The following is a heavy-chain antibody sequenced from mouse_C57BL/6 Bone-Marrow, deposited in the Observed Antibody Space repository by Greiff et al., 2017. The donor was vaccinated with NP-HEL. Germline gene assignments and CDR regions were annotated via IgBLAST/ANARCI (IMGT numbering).Heavy chain of an antibody. Sequence: VQLQQSGTVLARPGASVKMSCKTSGYTFPSYWMHWVKQRPGQGLEWIGAIYPGNSDTSYNQKFKGKAKLTAVTSASTAYMELSSLTNEDSAVYYCTRDYDYPYWYFDVWGTGTTVTVSS. CDR2: IYPGNSDT. V-gene: IGHV1-5*01. D-gene: IGHD2-4*01. CDR1: GYTFPSYW. J-gene: IGHJ1*03. CDR3: TRDYDYPYWYFDV.